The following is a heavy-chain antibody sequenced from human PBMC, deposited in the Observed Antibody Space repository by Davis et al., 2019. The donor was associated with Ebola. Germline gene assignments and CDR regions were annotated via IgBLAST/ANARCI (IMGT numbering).Heavy chain of an antibody. CDR2: VYPSGSDI. D-gene: IGHD1-7*01. Sequence: KVSCKYSGNTLTNFWIGWVRQLPAKGLDWMGPVYPSGSDIRYSPSFGGQVTISIEKSINTAYLQWGGLKASDSAMYYCVRQANYFLCDPWGQGTLVTVSS. V-gene: IGHV5-51*01. CDR1: GNTLTNFW. CDR3: VRQANYFLCDP. J-gene: IGHJ5*02.